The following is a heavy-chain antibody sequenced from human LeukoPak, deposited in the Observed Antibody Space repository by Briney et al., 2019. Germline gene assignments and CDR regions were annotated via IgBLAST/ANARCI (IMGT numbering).Heavy chain of an antibody. J-gene: IGHJ6*03. V-gene: IGHV3-NL1*01. CDR3: ASLTLYYYDTSGYYGPGYYMDV. CDR1: GFIFSHHG. Sequence: GGSLRLSCATSGFIFSHHGMNWVRQAPGKGLEWVSGICAVGVTTYYADSVKGRFTISRDNSKNTLYLQINNLRVEDTAVYYCASLTLYYYDTSGYYGPGYYMDVWGKGTTVTVSS. CDR2: ICAVGVTT. D-gene: IGHD3-22*01.